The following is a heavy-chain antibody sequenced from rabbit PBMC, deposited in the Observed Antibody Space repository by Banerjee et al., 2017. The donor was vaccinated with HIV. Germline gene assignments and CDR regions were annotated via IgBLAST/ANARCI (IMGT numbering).Heavy chain of an antibody. CDR2: IVAGGSGDS. V-gene: IGHV1S40*01. D-gene: IGHD4-1*01. CDR1: GIDFSSYG. CDR3: ARDLAGVIGWNFNL. J-gene: IGHJ4*01. Sequence: LTCKASGIDFSSYGISWVRQVPGKGLEWIACIVAGGSGDSYYASWAKGRFTISRTSSTTVTLQMTSLTAADTATYFCARDLAGVIGWNFNLWGQGTLVTVS.